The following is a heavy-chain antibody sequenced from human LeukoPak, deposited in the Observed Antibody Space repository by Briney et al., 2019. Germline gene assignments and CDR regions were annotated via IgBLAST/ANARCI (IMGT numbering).Heavy chain of an antibody. J-gene: IGHJ4*02. Sequence: GGSLRLSCAASGFTFSSYGMHWVRQAPGKGLEWVAVIWYDGSNKYYADSVKGRFTISRDDSKNTLYLQMNSLKTEDTAVYYCTTDLEYYDSSGYSQSYWGQGTLVTVSS. CDR2: IWYDGSNK. CDR1: GFTFSSYG. D-gene: IGHD3-22*01. V-gene: IGHV3-33*01. CDR3: TTDLEYYDSSGYSQSY.